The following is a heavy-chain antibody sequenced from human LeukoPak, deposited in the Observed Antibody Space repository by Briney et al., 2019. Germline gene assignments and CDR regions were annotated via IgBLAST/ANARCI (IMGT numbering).Heavy chain of an antibody. D-gene: IGHD3-22*01. J-gene: IGHJ4*02. CDR3: ARENYDSSGYYLDY. CDR1: GGSFSGYY. CDR2: INDSGST. V-gene: IGHV4-34*01. Sequence: SETLSLTCAVYGGSFSGYYWSWIRQPPGKGLEWIGEINDSGSTNYNPSLKSRVNISVDTSKNQFSLNLSSVTAADTAVYYCARENYDSSGYYLDYWGQGNLVTVSS.